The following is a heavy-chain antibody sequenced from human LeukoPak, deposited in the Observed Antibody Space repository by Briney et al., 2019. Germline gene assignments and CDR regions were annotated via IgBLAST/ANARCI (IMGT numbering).Heavy chain of an antibody. CDR1: GFTFSHYA. V-gene: IGHV3-7*03. J-gene: IGHJ4*02. CDR2: IKQDGSEK. CDR3: ARGGLGSYYYDSSGYYYFDY. Sequence: GGSLRLSCVASGFTFSHYAMSWVRQAPGKGLEWVANIKQDGSEKYYVDSVKGRFTISRDNAKNSLYLQMNSLRAEDTAVYYCARGGLGSYYYDSSGYYYFDYWGQGTLVTVSS. D-gene: IGHD3-22*01.